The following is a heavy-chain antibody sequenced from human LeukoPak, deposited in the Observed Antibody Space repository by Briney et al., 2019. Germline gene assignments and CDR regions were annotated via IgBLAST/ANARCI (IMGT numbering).Heavy chain of an antibody. V-gene: IGHV3-30-3*01. CDR1: GFTFSSYA. D-gene: IGHD2-2*02. CDR2: ISYDGSNK. CDR3: ARAEDIVVVPAAIRAFDI. Sequence: GGSLRLSCAASGFTFSSYAMHWVRQAPGKGLEWVAVISYDGSNKYYADSVKGRFTISRDNAKNSLYLQMNSLRAEDTAVYYCARAEDIVVVPAAIRAFDIWGQGTMVTVSS. J-gene: IGHJ3*02.